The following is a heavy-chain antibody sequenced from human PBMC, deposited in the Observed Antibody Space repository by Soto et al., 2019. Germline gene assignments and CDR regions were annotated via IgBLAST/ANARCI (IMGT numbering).Heavy chain of an antibody. V-gene: IGHV5-51*01. CDR2: IYPGDSDT. Sequence: GESLKISCKGSGYSFTSYWIGWVRQMPGKGLEWMGIIYPGDSDTRYSPSFQGQVTISADKSISTAYLQWSSLKASDTAMYYCARQGGDLRSLEYPYYGMDVWGQGTTVTVSS. D-gene: IGHD3-3*01. J-gene: IGHJ6*02. CDR3: ARQGGDLRSLEYPYYGMDV. CDR1: GYSFTSYW.